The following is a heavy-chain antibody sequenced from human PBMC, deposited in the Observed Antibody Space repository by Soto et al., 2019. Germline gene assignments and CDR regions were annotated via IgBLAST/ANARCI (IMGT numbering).Heavy chain of an antibody. CDR1: GFTFTSSA. J-gene: IGHJ4*02. V-gene: IGHV1-58*02. CDR2: IVVGSGNT. Sequence: SVKVSCKASGFTFTSSAMQWVRQARGQRLEWIGWIVVGSGNTNYAQKFQERVTITRDMSTSTAYMELSSLRSEDTAVYYCAASIINSYYYDSSGYLPFDYWGQGTLVTVSS. CDR3: AASIINSYYYDSSGYLPFDY. D-gene: IGHD3-22*01.